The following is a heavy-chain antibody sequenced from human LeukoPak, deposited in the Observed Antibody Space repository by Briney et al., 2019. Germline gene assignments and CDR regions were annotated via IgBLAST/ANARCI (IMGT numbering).Heavy chain of an antibody. D-gene: IGHD1-20*01. V-gene: IGHV1-8*01. CDR2: MNPNSGNT. CDR1: GYTFTSYD. CDR3: ARAHPDGYNWNVIDY. J-gene: IGHJ4*02. Sequence: ASVKVSCKASGYTFTSYDINWVRQAPGQGLEWMGWMNPNSGNTGYAQKFQGRVTMTRNTSISTAYMELSSLRSEDTAVYYCARAHPDGYNWNVIDYWGQGTLVTVSS.